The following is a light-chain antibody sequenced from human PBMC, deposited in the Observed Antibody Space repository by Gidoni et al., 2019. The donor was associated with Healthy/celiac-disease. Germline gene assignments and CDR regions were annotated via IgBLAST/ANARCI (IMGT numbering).Light chain of an antibody. CDR1: SSNIGAGYD. V-gene: IGLV1-40*01. CDR3: QSYDSSLSGSGV. Sequence: QSVLTQPPSVSGAPGQMVTISCTWSSSNIGAGYDVHWYQQLPGTAPKLLIYGSSKRPSGVPDRFSGSKAGTSASLAITGLQAGDEADYYCQSYDSSLSGSGVFGGGTKLTVL. CDR2: GSS. J-gene: IGLJ2*01.